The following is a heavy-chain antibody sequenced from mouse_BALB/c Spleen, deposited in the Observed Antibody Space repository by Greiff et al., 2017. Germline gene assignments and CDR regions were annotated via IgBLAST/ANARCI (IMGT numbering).Heavy chain of an antibody. D-gene: IGHD2-4*01. CDR2: IDPANGNT. V-gene: IGHV14-3*02. CDR1: GFNIKDTY. J-gene: IGHJ4*01. CDR3: ARGLYDYDEGVYAMDY. Sequence: VQLQQSGAELVKPGASVKLSCTASGFNIKDTYMHWVKQRPEQGLEWIGRIDPANGNTKYDPKFQGKATITADTSSNTAYLQLSSLTSEDTAVYYCARGLYDYDEGVYAMDYWGQGTSVTVSS.